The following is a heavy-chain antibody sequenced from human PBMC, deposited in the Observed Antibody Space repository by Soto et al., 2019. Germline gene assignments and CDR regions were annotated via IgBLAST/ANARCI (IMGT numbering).Heavy chain of an antibody. Sequence: GASVKVSCTSSGGTFSTYAITWVRQAPGQGLEWMGGIIPIFGTANYAQKFQGRVTITADESTSTAYMELSSLRSEDTAVYYCASRYGEVYYYYGMDVWGQGTTVSVSS. V-gene: IGHV1-69*13. D-gene: IGHD1-1*01. J-gene: IGHJ6*02. CDR3: ASRYGEVYYYYGMDV. CDR1: GGTFSTYA. CDR2: IIPIFGTA.